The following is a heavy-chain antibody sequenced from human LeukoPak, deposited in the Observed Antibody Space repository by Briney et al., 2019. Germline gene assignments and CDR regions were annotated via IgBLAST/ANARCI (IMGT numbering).Heavy chain of an antibody. CDR1: GFTVSSNY. D-gene: IGHD3-22*01. Sequence: PGGSLRLSCAASGFTVSSNYMSWVRQAPGKGLEWVSVIYSGGSTYYADSVKGRFTISRDNSKNTLYLQMNSLRAEDTVVYYCAREEYYYDSSGTYYFDYWGQGTLVTVSS. CDR2: IYSGGST. V-gene: IGHV3-53*01. CDR3: AREEYYYDSSGTYYFDY. J-gene: IGHJ4*02.